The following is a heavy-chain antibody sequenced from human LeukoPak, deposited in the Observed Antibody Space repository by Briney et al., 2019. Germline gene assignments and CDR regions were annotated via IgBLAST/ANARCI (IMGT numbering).Heavy chain of an antibody. Sequence: PGGSLRLSCAASGFTFSSYAMHWVRQAPGKGLEWVAVISYDGSNKYYADSVKGRFTISRDNSKNTLYLQMNSLRAEDTAVYYCARDYYYSYQMVYWGQGTLVTASS. J-gene: IGHJ4*02. V-gene: IGHV3-30-3*01. CDR1: GFTFSSYA. CDR3: ARDYYYSYQMVY. D-gene: IGHD3-22*01. CDR2: ISYDGSNK.